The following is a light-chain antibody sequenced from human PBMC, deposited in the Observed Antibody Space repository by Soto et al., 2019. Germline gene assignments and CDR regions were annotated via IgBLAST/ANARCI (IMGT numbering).Light chain of an antibody. CDR2: EVS. V-gene: IGLV2-8*01. J-gene: IGLJ1*01. CDR1: SSDVGGYDY. Sequence: QSALTQPPSASGSPGQSVTISCTGTSSDVGGYDYVSWYQQYPGKTPKLIIYEVSKRPSGVPDRFSGSKSGNTASLTVSGLQAEDEADYYCSSYAGSNKSVFGTGTKLTVL. CDR3: SSYAGSNKSV.